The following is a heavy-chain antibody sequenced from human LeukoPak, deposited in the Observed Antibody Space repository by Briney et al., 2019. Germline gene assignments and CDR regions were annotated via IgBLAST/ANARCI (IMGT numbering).Heavy chain of an antibody. J-gene: IGHJ4*02. D-gene: IGHD3-22*01. CDR1: GFTFYSYA. CDR3: ARDSSGYAEFDY. V-gene: IGHV3-23*01. CDR2: ISGSGGGT. Sequence: PGGSLRLSCAASGFTFYSYAVTWVRQAPGKGLEWVSAISGSGGGTYYADSVKGRFTISRDNSKNTLYLQVSSLRAEDTAVYFCARDSSGYAEFDYWGQGTLVTVSS.